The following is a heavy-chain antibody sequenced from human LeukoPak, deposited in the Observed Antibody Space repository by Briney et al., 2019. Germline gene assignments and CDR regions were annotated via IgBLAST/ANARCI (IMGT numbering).Heavy chain of an antibody. CDR3: ARSYYDILTGYFPHFDY. CDR2: IYYSGST. V-gene: IGHV4-59*08. Sequence: SETLSLTCTVSGGSISSYYWSWIRQPPGKGLEWIGYIYYSGSTNYNPSLKSRVTISVDTSKNQFSLKLSSATAADTAVYYCARSYYDILTGYFPHFDYWGQGTLVTVSS. J-gene: IGHJ4*02. D-gene: IGHD3-9*01. CDR1: GGSISSYY.